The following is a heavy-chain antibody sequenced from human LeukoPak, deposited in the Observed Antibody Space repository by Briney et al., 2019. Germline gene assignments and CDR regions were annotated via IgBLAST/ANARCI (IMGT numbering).Heavy chain of an antibody. V-gene: IGHV4-39*07. Sequence: SETLSLTCIVSGGSISNSNYYWGWIRQPPGKGLEWIGIIYYSGSTYYNPSLKSRVTISVDTSKNQFSLKLSSVTAADTAVYYCARAAPRNFDSSGYQRNFDYWGQGTLVTVSS. CDR2: IYYSGST. CDR1: GGSISNSNYY. J-gene: IGHJ4*02. CDR3: ARAAPRNFDSSGYQRNFDY. D-gene: IGHD3-22*01.